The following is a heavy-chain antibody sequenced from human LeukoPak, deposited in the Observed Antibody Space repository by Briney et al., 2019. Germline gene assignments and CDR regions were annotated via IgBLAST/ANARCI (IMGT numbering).Heavy chain of an antibody. CDR2: IKEDGSEK. Sequence: GGSLRLSCEASGFTFSTYWMTWVRQAPGKGLEWVANIKEDGSEKSYVDSVKGRFTISKDNAKNSLYLQMNSLRAEDTAVYYCERIHSGSYYMGFDYWGQGALVTVSS. CDR3: ERIHSGSYYMGFDY. D-gene: IGHD1-26*01. CDR1: GFTFSTYW. V-gene: IGHV3-7*01. J-gene: IGHJ4*02.